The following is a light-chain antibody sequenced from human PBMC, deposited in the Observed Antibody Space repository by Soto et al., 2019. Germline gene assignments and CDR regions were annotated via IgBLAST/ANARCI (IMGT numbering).Light chain of an antibody. V-gene: IGKV1-5*03. CDR1: QSISSW. Sequence: DMPMTQSPSTLSASVGDRVTITCRASQSISSWLAWYQQKPGKAPKLLIYKASSLETGVPSRFSGSGSGTEFTLIISSLQPDDFASYYCQQYGSSSPWTFGQGTKVEIK. CDR2: KAS. CDR3: QQYGSSSPWT. J-gene: IGKJ1*01.